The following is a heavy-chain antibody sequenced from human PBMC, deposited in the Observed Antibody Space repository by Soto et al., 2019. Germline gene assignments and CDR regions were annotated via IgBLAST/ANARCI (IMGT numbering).Heavy chain of an antibody. CDR3: TRGYGDYVRDY. J-gene: IGHJ4*02. CDR1: GFTFSGSA. Sequence: EVQLVESGGGLVQPGGSLQLSCAVSGFTFSGSAMHWVRQASGKGLEWVGRIRRKSNSYATAYAASVKGRFTISRDDSKNTAYLQMNSLKTEDTAVYYCTRGYGDYVRDYWGQGTLVTVSS. D-gene: IGHD4-17*01. V-gene: IGHV3-73*01. CDR2: IRRKSNSYAT.